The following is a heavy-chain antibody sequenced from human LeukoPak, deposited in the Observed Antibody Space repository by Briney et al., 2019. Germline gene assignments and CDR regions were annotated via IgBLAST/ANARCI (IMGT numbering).Heavy chain of an antibody. Sequence: QSGGSLRLSCAASGFTFSSYAMHWVRQAPGKGLEWVAVISYDGSNKYYADSVKGRFTISRDNSKNTLYLQMNSLRAEDTAVYYCARGSSSSAWGDFGRQWDYYFDYWGQGTLVTVSS. J-gene: IGHJ4*02. CDR1: GFTFSSYA. CDR2: ISYDGSNK. V-gene: IGHV3-30-3*01. CDR3: ARGSSSSAWGDFGRQWDYYFDY. D-gene: IGHD6-6*01.